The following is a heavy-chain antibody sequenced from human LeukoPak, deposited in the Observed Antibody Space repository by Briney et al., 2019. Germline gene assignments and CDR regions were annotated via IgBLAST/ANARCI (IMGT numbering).Heavy chain of an antibody. Sequence: QAGGSLRLSCAASGFTFSSYAMSWVRQAPGKGLEWVSAISGSGGSTYYADSVKGRFTISRDNSKNTLYLQMNSLRAEDTAVYYCAKSVGNLKQITMIVVVTTYYFDYWGQGTLVTVSS. D-gene: IGHD3-22*01. V-gene: IGHV3-23*01. CDR3: AKSVGNLKQITMIVVVTTYYFDY. J-gene: IGHJ4*02. CDR2: ISGSGGST. CDR1: GFTFSSYA.